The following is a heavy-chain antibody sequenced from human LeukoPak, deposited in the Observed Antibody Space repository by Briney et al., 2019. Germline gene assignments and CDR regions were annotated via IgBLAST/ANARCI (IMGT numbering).Heavy chain of an antibody. CDR1: GFIFSSYA. V-gene: IGHV3-30*04. CDR3: ARGSGYFETFDY. J-gene: IGHJ4*02. Sequence: PGGSLRLSCAASGFIFSSYAMHWVRQAPGKGLEWVAVISYDGSNKYYADSVKGRFTISRDNSRNTLYLQMNSLRAEDTAVYYCARGSGYFETFDYWGQGTLVTVSS. CDR2: ISYDGSNK. D-gene: IGHD3-22*01.